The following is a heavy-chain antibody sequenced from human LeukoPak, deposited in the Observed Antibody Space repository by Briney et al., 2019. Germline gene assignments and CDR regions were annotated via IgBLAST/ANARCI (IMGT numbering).Heavy chain of an antibody. CDR3: ARELIYYDSSGSRSDAFDI. D-gene: IGHD3-22*01. CDR1: GFTFSSYG. J-gene: IGHJ3*02. CDR2: ISGSGGST. Sequence: GGTLRLSCAASGFTFSSYGMSWVRQAPGKGLEWVSAISGSGGSTYYADSVKGRFTISRDNSKNTLYLQMNSLRAEDTAVYHCARELIYYDSSGSRSDAFDIWGQGTMVTVSS. V-gene: IGHV3-23*01.